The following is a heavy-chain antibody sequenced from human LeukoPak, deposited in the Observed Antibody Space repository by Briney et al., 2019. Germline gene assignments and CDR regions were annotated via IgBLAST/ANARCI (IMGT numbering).Heavy chain of an antibody. CDR3: ARVPNSSSWPKAAYFYYYGMDV. CDR2: IKEDGSDK. CDR1: GFIFSNYW. V-gene: IGHV3-7*01. J-gene: IGHJ6*02. Sequence: PGGSLRLSCAASGFIFSNYWMTWVRQAPGKGLEWVANIKEDGSDKYYVDSVKGRFTISRDNARKSLYLQMNSLRPEDTAAYYCARVPNSSSWPKAAYFYYYGMDVWGHGTTVTVSS. D-gene: IGHD2-2*01.